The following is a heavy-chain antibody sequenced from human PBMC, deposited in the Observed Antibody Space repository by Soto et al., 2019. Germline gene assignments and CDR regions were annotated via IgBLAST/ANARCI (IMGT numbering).Heavy chain of an antibody. V-gene: IGHV3-74*01. J-gene: IGHJ5*02. Sequence: GGSLRLSSAASGFTFSSYWMQWVRQAPGKGLVWVSRINSDGSSTSYADSVKGRFTISRGNAKNTLYLQMNRLKAEDTAVYYCARDRLAVAGKGFDPWGQGTLVTVSS. CDR3: ARDRLAVAGKGFDP. CDR1: GFTFSSYW. D-gene: IGHD6-19*01. CDR2: INSDGSST.